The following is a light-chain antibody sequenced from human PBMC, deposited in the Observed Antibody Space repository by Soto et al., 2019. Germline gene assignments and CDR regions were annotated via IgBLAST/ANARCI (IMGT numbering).Light chain of an antibody. CDR2: DVS. CDR1: QDIGGA. CDR3: QQFNTYPVT. Sequence: AVQLTQSPSSLSASVGDRVTISCRASQDIGGALAWYQQKPGKAPQLLIFDVSTLQSGVPSRFSGSGSGTDFTLTINSLQPEDFATYYCQQFNTYPVTFGQGTRLDIK. J-gene: IGKJ5*01. V-gene: IGKV1-13*02.